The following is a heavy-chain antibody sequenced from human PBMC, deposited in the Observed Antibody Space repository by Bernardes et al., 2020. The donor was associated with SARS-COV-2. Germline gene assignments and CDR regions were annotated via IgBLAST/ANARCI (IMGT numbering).Heavy chain of an antibody. J-gene: IGHJ4*02. CDR2: ISAYNGNI. CDR3: ARESTPGLRSIGY. D-gene: IGHD3-16*01. CDR1: GYSFSSYG. Sequence: ASVKVSCKASGYSFSSYGIIWVRQAPGQGLEWMGWISAYNGNIEYAQKFQGRVTMTTDTSANTGYMDLRSLRSDDPAVYYCARESTPGLRSIGYWGQGTLVTVSS. V-gene: IGHV1-18*01.